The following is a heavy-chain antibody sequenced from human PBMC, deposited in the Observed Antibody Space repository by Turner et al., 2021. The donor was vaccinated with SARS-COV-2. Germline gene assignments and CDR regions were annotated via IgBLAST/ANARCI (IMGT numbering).Heavy chain of an antibody. Sequence: QVQLVQSGAEVKNPGASVKVYCKASGYPFTSYDINWVRQATGQVPGVVGYMNAGSGDTGHARRFQGRVTLTRETSINTAYMELSGLSFEDTAIYYCARYDYRLRQGFDVWGQGTKVIVSS. CDR3: ARYDYRLRQGFDV. J-gene: IGHJ3*01. V-gene: IGHV1-8*01. D-gene: IGHD1-1*01. CDR2: MNAGSGDT. CDR1: GYPFTSYD.